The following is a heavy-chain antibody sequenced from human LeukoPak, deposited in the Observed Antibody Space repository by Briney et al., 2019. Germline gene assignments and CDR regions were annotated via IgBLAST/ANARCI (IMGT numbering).Heavy chain of an antibody. J-gene: IGHJ5*02. Sequence: ASVKVSXKASGYTFTSYDINWMRQATGQGLEWMGWMNPNSGNTGYAQKFQGRVTITRNTSISTAYMELSSLRSEDTAVYYCARGPLQYYDFWSGYYSNNWFDPWGQGTLVTVSS. V-gene: IGHV1-8*03. D-gene: IGHD3-3*01. CDR1: GYTFTSYD. CDR3: ARGPLQYYDFWSGYYSNNWFDP. CDR2: MNPNSGNT.